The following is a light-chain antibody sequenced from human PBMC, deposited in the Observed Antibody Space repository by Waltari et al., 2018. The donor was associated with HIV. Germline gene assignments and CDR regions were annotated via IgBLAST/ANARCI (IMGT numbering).Light chain of an antibody. Sequence: QPVVTQSPSAAASLGASVKLTRTLSSGHRDYAIAWHQQHPQKRPRYLMRLNNDGSHYKGDGIPDRFSGSSSGAERYLIISSLQSGDEADYYCQTWDTGIIIFGGGTKLTVL. J-gene: IGLJ2*01. V-gene: IGLV4-69*01. CDR3: QTWDTGIII. CDR1: SGHRDYA. CDR2: LNNDGSH.